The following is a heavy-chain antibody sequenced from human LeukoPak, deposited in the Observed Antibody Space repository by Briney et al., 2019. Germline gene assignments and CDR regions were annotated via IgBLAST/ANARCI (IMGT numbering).Heavy chain of an antibody. V-gene: IGHV1-24*01. D-gene: IGHD3-3*01. CDR2: FVPEDART. Sequence: ASVKVPCKLSGYTGFELSINWVRQAPGKGLEWMGGFVPEDARTIYAQKFQGRVTMTEDTSTDTAYMELSSLTSEDTAVYYCTTHSIFGVVTYAFHLWGRGTLVTVSS. CDR3: TTHSIFGVVTYAFHL. J-gene: IGHJ3*01. CDR1: GYTGFELS.